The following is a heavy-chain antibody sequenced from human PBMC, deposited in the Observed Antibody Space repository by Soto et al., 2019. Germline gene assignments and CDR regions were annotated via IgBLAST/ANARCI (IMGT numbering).Heavy chain of an antibody. CDR1: GYTFTSYA. Sequence: ASVKVSCKASGYTFTSYAMHWVRQAPGQRLEWMGWINAGNGNTKYSQKFQGRVTITRDTSASTAYTELSSLRSEDTAVYYCATNGSGSYYSNSYYYYYMDFWGKGTTVTVSS. V-gene: IGHV1-3*01. D-gene: IGHD3-10*01. J-gene: IGHJ6*03. CDR3: ATNGSGSYYSNSYYYYYMDF. CDR2: INAGNGNT.